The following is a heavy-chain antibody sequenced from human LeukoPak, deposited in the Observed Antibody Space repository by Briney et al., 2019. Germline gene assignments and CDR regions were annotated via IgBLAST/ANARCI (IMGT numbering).Heavy chain of an antibody. V-gene: IGHV3-66*01. Sequence: GGSLRLSCAASGFTVSDNYMSWVRQAPGKGLEWVSVIYSGGSTYYADSVKGRFTISRDNSKNTVYLQMNSLRAEDTAVYYCARDEAAAGPTDAFDIWGQGTMVTVSS. D-gene: IGHD6-13*01. CDR1: GFTVSDNY. CDR2: IYSGGST. J-gene: IGHJ3*02. CDR3: ARDEAAAGPTDAFDI.